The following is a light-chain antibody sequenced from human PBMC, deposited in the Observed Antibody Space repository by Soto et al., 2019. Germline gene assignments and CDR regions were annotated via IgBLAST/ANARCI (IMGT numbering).Light chain of an antibody. CDR2: GAS. J-gene: IGKJ4*01. Sequence: VLTQSPGTLSLSPGDRATLSCRASQSVTANYLAWYQQKPGQAPRLLIYGASSRATGIPDRFSGSGSGTDFNLTITRLEPEDFAVYFCQQYGSSPLTFGGGTKVEIK. CDR3: QQYGSSPLT. CDR1: QSVTANY. V-gene: IGKV3-20*01.